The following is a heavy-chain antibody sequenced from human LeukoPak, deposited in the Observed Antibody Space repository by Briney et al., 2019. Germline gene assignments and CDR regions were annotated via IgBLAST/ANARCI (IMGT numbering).Heavy chain of an antibody. J-gene: IGHJ4*02. Sequence: PSETLSLTCTVSGGSISSSNYYWGWIRQPPGKGLEWIGSIYYRGSIYYNPSLKSRVTISVDTSKNQFSLKLTSVTAADTAVYYCARQRGYCSGGSCYGMFDYWGQGTLVTVSS. CDR3: ARQRGYCSGGSCYGMFDY. V-gene: IGHV4-39*01. CDR2: IYYRGSI. D-gene: IGHD2-15*01. CDR1: GGSISSSNYY.